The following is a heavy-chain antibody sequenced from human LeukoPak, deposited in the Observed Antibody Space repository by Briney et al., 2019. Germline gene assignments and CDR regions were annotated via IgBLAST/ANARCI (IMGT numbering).Heavy chain of an antibody. CDR3: ARGSIAAAGTSWFDP. CDR1: GGSFSGYY. V-gene: IGHV4-34*01. CDR2: INHSGST. J-gene: IGHJ5*02. Sequence: SGTLSLTCAVYGGSFSGYYWSWIRQPPGKGLEWIGEINHSGSTNYNPSLKSRVTISVDTSKNQFSLKLSSVTAADTAVYYCARGSIAAAGTSWFDPWGQGTLVTVSS. D-gene: IGHD6-13*01.